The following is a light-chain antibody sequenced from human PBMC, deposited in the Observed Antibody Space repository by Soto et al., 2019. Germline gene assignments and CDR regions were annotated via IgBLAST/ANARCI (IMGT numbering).Light chain of an antibody. Sequence: EIVMTQSPATLSVSPGERATLSCRASQSVSSNLAWYQQKPGQAPRLLIYGASTRATGFPARFSGSGSGTEFSLTISRLQSEDFAIYYCQQYGSWPLTFGGGTKVEIE. J-gene: IGKJ4*01. CDR3: QQYGSWPLT. V-gene: IGKV3-15*01. CDR1: QSVSSN. CDR2: GAS.